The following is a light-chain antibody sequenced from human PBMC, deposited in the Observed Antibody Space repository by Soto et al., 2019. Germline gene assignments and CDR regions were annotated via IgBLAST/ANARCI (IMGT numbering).Light chain of an antibody. CDR1: SGHSSYI. V-gene: IGLV4-60*02. CDR2: LEGRGSY. Sequence: QLVLTQSSSASASLGSSVKLTCTLSSGHSSYIIAWHQQQPGKAPRYLMKLEGRGSYNKGSGVPDRFSGSSSGADRYLTISNLQFEYEADYYCETWDSNTWVFGGGTKLTVL. J-gene: IGLJ3*02. CDR3: ETWDSNTWV.